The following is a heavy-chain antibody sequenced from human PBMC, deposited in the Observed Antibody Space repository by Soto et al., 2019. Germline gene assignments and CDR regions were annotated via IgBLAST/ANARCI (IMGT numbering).Heavy chain of an antibody. CDR2: IHPGDSDT. J-gene: IGHJ6*02. CDR3: TLSYGDSYYYYYGMDV. D-gene: IGHD4-17*01. CDR1: GYSFTTSW. Sequence: GESLKISCKGSGYSFTTSWIGWVRQMPGKGLEWMGVIHPGDSDTIYSPSFQGQVTISADKSISTAYLQWSSLKASDTAMYYCTLSYGDSYYYYYGMDVWGQGTTVTVSS. V-gene: IGHV5-51*01.